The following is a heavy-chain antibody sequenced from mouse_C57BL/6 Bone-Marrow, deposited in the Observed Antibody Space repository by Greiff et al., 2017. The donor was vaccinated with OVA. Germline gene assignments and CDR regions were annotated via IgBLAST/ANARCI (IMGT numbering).Heavy chain of an antibody. Sequence: EVQLQQSGAELVRPGASVKLSCTASGFNIKDDYMHWVKQRPEQGLEWIGWIDPENGDTEYASKFQGKATITADTSSNTAYLQLSSLTAEDTAVYYCTGDGFAYWGQGTLVTVSA. CDR1: GFNIKDDY. D-gene: IGHD3-3*01. CDR2: IDPENGDT. CDR3: TGDGFAY. V-gene: IGHV14-4*01. J-gene: IGHJ3*01.